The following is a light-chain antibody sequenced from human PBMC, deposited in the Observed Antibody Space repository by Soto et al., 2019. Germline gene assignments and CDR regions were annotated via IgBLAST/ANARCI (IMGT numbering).Light chain of an antibody. V-gene: IGLV2-23*01. J-gene: IGLJ1*01. Sequence: SVLTKPASVSGAPGQSITMSCTGTTSDVGSYSLLSWYQQHPGKAPKLMIYEDSKRPSGVSNRFSGSKSGNTASLTISGLQAEDEADYYCYSYAGSSIYVFGTGTKVTVL. CDR1: TSDVGSYSL. CDR2: EDS. CDR3: YSYAGSSIYV.